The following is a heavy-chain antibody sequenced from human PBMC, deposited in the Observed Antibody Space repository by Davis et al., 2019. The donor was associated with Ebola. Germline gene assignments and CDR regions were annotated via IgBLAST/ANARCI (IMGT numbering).Heavy chain of an antibody. CDR2: IYYSGST. Sequence: PSETLSLTCTVSGGSISSGGYYWSWIRQHPGKGLEWIGYIYYSGSTYYNPSLKSRVTISVDTSKNQFSLKLSSVTAADTAVYYCARGFLTGHNPFDYWGQGTLVTVSS. J-gene: IGHJ4*02. V-gene: IGHV4-31*03. CDR1: GGSISSGGYY. D-gene: IGHD3-9*01. CDR3: ARGFLTGHNPFDY.